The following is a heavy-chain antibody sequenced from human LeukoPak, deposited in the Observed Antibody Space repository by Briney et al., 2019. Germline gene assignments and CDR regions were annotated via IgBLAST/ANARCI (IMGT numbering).Heavy chain of an antibody. J-gene: IGHJ4*02. CDR1: GFTFSSYA. V-gene: IGHV3-23*01. CDR2: ISGSGGST. Sequence: GGSLRLSCAASGFTFSSYAMSWVRQAPGKGLEWVSAISGSGGSTYYADSVKGRFTISRDNSKSTLYLQMNSLRAEDTAVYYCARACGGDCYLSDYWGQGTLVTVSS. CDR3: ARACGGDCYLSDY. D-gene: IGHD2-21*02.